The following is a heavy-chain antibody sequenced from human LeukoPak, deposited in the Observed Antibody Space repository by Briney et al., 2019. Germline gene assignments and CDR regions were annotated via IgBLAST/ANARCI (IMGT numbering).Heavy chain of an antibody. D-gene: IGHD3-3*01. Sequence: GASVKVSCKASGGTFSSYAISWVRQAPGQGLEWMGRIIPILGIANYAQKFQGRVTITADKSTSTAYMELSSLRSEDTAVYYCARSTYYDFWSGYYSRYYFDYWGQGTLVTVSS. J-gene: IGHJ4*02. CDR2: IIPILGIA. V-gene: IGHV1-69*04. CDR1: GGTFSSYA. CDR3: ARSTYYDFWSGYYSRYYFDY.